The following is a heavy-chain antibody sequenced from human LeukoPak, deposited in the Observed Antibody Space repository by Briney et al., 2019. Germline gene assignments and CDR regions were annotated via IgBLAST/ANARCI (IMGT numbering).Heavy chain of an antibody. V-gene: IGHV1-69*05. CDR2: IIPIFGTA. Sequence: ASVKVSCKASGGTFSSYAISWVRQAPGQGLEWMGGIIPIFGTASYAQKFQGRVTITTDESTSTAYMELSSLRSEDTAVYYCARVSLDSSGSIDYWGQGTLVTVSS. J-gene: IGHJ4*02. CDR1: GGTFSSYA. D-gene: IGHD3-22*01. CDR3: ARVSLDSSGSIDY.